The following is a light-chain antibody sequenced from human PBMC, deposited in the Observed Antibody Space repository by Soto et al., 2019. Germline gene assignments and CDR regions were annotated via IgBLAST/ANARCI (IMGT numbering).Light chain of an antibody. V-gene: IGKV3-11*01. CDR2: DAS. CDR3: QQRDIWPLT. J-gene: IGKJ4*01. Sequence: EIVMTQSPATLSLSPGERATLPCRASQSVSRYLAWYQQKPGQAPRLLIYDASNRATGIPARFSGSGSGTDFTLTISSLEPEDFAVYYCQQRDIWPLTFGGGTKVEIK. CDR1: QSVSRY.